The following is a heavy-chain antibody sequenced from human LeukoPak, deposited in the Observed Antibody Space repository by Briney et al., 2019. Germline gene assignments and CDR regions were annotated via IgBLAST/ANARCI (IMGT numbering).Heavy chain of an antibody. V-gene: IGHV4-30-2*01. CDR3: ARAYYGSGSYYDY. Sequence: SETLSLTCAVAGGSISRGGYSWSWLREPPGKGLEWIGYIYHSASTSYNPSLKSRVTISVDRSKNQFSLKLSSVTAADTAVYYCARAYYGSGSYYDYWGQGTLVTVPS. J-gene: IGHJ4*02. D-gene: IGHD3-10*01. CDR2: IYHSAST. CDR1: GGSISRGGYS.